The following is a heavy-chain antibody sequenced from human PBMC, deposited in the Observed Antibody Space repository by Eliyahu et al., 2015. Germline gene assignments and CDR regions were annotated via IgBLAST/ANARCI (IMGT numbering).Heavy chain of an antibody. V-gene: IGHV1-3*01. CDR1: GYTFXSYA. CDR2: INAGNGNT. CDR3: ARLRGYCTNGVCQNYFDY. Sequence: QVQLVQCGAEVKXPGXSVKVSCKASGYTFXSYALHWVRQAPGQRLEWMGWINAGNGNTKYSQKFQGRVTITRDTSASTAYMELSSLRSEDTAVYYCARLRGYCTNGVCQNYFDYWGQGTLVTVSS. J-gene: IGHJ4*02. D-gene: IGHD2-8*01.